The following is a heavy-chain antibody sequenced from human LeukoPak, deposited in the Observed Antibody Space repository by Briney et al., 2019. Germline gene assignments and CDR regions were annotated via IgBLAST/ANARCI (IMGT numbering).Heavy chain of an antibody. CDR2: IYPGDSDT. CDR3: ARQIAAAGRLDY. CDR1: GYSFANYW. Sequence: GESLKISCKGSGYSFANYWIGWVRQMPGKGLEWMGTIYPGDSDTRYSPSFQGQVTISVDKPISTAYLQWSSLKASDTAMYYCARQIAAAGRLDYWGQGTLVTVSS. J-gene: IGHJ4*02. D-gene: IGHD6-13*01. V-gene: IGHV5-51*01.